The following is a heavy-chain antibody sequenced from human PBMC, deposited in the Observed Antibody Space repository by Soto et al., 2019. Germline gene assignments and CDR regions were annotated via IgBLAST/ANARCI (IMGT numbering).Heavy chain of an antibody. CDR1: GFTFSSHA. V-gene: IGHV3-23*01. D-gene: IGHD1-20*01. Sequence: GGSLRLSCAASGFTFSSHAMSWVRQAPGKGLEWVSAISGSGGSTYYADSVKGRFTISRDNYKNTLYLQMNSLRAEETAVYYCAKRITLFDYWGQGTLVTVSS. CDR3: AKRITLFDY. CDR2: ISGSGGST. J-gene: IGHJ4*02.